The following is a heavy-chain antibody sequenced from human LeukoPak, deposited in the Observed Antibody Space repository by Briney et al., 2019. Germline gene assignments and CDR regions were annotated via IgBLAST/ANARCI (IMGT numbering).Heavy chain of an antibody. CDR1: GFTFSKYW. J-gene: IGHJ3*02. CDR3: ASTYVVVTAVHDAFHI. D-gene: IGHD2-21*02. V-gene: IGHV3-7*01. CDR2: IKQDGSEK. Sequence: GGSLRLSCAASGFTFSKYWMSWVRQAPGKRLEWVANIKQDGSEKYYVDSVKGRFTISRDNAKNSLYLQMNSLRAEDTAVYYCASTYVVVTAVHDAFHIWGQGTMVTVSS.